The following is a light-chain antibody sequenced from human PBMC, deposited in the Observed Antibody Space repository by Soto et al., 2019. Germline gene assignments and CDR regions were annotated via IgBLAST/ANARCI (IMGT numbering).Light chain of an antibody. CDR2: GAS. CDR1: QSVSSSY. CDR3: QQYGSSLF. Sequence: EIVLTQSPGTLSLSPGERATLSCRASQSVSSSYLAWYQQKPGQAPRLLIYGASSRATGIPDRFSGSGSGTDFTFTISRLEPEDFAVYYCQQYGSSLFFGQGTRLEIK. V-gene: IGKV3-20*01. J-gene: IGKJ5*01.